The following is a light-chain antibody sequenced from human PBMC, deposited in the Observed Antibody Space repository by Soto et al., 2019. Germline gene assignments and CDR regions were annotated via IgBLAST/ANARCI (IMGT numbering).Light chain of an antibody. CDR3: QQFDYSLRT. Sequence: ETVLTQSPGTLSLSPGERATLSCRASQSVSTSNLAWYQQRPGQAPRLLIYGTSSRATGIPDRFSGSGSGTDFILTISRLEPEDFAVYYCQQFDYSLRTFGQGTKVEIK. CDR1: QSVSTSN. V-gene: IGKV3-20*01. CDR2: GTS. J-gene: IGKJ1*01.